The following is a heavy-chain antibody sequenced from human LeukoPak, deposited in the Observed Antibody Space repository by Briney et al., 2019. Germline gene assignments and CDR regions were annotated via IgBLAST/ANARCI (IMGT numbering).Heavy chain of an antibody. CDR3: ARVSITGTTLVDP. J-gene: IGHJ5*02. Sequence: NPSETLSPTCAVSGDSISRNNWWSWVRQPPGKGLEWIGEIFHGGSTNYNPSLKSRVTISVDKSKNQFSLKLSSVTAADTAVYYCARVSITGTTLVDPWGQGTLVTVSS. CDR1: GDSISRNNW. CDR2: IFHGGST. V-gene: IGHV4-4*02. D-gene: IGHD1-20*01.